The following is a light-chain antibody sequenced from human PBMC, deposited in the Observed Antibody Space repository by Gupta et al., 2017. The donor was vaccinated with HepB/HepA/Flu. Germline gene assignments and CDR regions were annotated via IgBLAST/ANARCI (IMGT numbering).Light chain of an antibody. J-gene: IGKJ1*01. CDR3: QQYNNWPTWT. Sequence: EIVMTQSPYTLSVSPGERATLSCRASQTVLSNLAWYQHKPGQAPRLLIYRASIRATGIPDRFSGSGSGTEFTLTISSLQSEDFAVYYCQQYNNWPTWTFGQGTKVEIK. V-gene: IGKV3-15*01. CDR2: RAS. CDR1: QTVLSN.